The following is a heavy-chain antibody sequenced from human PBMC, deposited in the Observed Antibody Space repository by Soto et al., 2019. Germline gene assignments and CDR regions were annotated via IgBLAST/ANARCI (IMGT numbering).Heavy chain of an antibody. CDR3: ATPLVVPAAMRDYYYYYGMDV. D-gene: IGHD2-2*01. Sequence: PSETLSLTCTFSGGSIRSSSYYWGWIRQPPGKGLEWIGSIYYSGSTYYNPSLKSRVTISVDTSKNQFSLKLSSVTAADTAVYYCATPLVVPAAMRDYYYYYGMDVWGQGTTVT. CDR2: IYYSGST. CDR1: GGSIRSSSYY. V-gene: IGHV4-39*01. J-gene: IGHJ6*02.